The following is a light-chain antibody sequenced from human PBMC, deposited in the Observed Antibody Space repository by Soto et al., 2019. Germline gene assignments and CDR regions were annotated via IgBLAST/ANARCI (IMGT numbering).Light chain of an antibody. J-gene: IGLJ2*01. CDR1: NSNIGSNF. CDR2: SYN. Sequence: QAVVTQPPSASGTPGQRVTISCSGSNSNIGSNFVYWYQHLPGTTPKLLIFSYNQRPSGVPDRFSGSKSGTSASLAITGLQAEDEADYYCQSYDSGLGGYVIFGGGTKVTVL. CDR3: QSYDSGLGGYVI. V-gene: IGLV1-47*02.